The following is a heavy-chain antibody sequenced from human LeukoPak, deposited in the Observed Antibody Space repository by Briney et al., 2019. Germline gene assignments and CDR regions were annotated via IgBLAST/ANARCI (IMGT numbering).Heavy chain of an antibody. Sequence: SETLSLTCAVYGGSFSGYYWSWIRQPPGKGLEWIGEINHSGSTNYNPSLKSRVTISVDTSKNQFSLNLISVTAADTAFYYCARGYCSSTSCYPSEGFDQWGQGTLVTVSS. D-gene: IGHD2-2*01. V-gene: IGHV4-34*01. CDR3: ARGYCSSTSCYPSEGFDQ. CDR1: GGSFSGYY. CDR2: INHSGST. J-gene: IGHJ4*02.